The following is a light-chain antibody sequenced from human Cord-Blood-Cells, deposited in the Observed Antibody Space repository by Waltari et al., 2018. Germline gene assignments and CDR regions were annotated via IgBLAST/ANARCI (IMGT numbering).Light chain of an antibody. CDR2: AAS. V-gene: IGKV1-39*01. CDR1: QSISSY. CDR3: QQSYSTPRT. J-gene: IGKJ4*01. Sequence: DIQMTQSPSSLSASVGDRDTITCRASQSISSYLNWYQQKPGKALKLLIYAASSLQSGVPSRFSGSGSGTDFTLTISSLQPEDFATYYCQQSYSTPRTFGGGTKVEIK.